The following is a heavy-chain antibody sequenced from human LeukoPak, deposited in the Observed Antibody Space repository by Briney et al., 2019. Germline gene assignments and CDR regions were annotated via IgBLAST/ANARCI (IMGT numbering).Heavy chain of an antibody. V-gene: IGHV4-59*01. CDR2: VYDNDIS. D-gene: IGHD5-12*01. CDR3: ARGLVLATDDAFDI. Sequence: SETLSLTCSVSGASIRSYFWSWIRQSPGKGLEWIGYVYDNDISNFDPSLESRVTILVDRSKSQFSLKLRSVTAANTAVYYCARGLVLATDDAFDIWGPGTMVTVSS. J-gene: IGHJ3*02. CDR1: GASIRSYF.